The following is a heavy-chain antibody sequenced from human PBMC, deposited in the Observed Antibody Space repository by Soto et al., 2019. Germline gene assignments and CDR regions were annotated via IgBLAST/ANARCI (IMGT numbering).Heavy chain of an antibody. CDR2: IDPSDSYT. CDR3: ARLRSDIVATDVVVAAIAIDY. Sequence: GESLKISCKGSGYSFTSYWISWVRQMPGKGLEWMGRIDPSDSYTNYSPSFQGHVTISADKSISTAYLQWSSLKASDTAMYYCARLRSDIVATDVVVAAIAIDYWGQGTLVTVSS. J-gene: IGHJ4*02. CDR1: GYSFTSYW. V-gene: IGHV5-10-1*01. D-gene: IGHD2-15*01.